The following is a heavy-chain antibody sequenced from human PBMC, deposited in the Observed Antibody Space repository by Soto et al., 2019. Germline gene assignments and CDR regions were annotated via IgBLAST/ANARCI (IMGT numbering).Heavy chain of an antibody. V-gene: IGHV1-69*02. Sequence: QVQLVQSGAEVKKPGSSVKVSCKASGGTFSSYTISWVRQAPGQGLEWMGRIIPILGIAIYAQKFQGRVTITADKSTSTAYMELSRLRSEDTAGYYCAGHSYRAELGFDYWGQGTLVTVSS. D-gene: IGHD6-13*01. CDR3: AGHSYRAELGFDY. J-gene: IGHJ4*02. CDR1: GGTFSSYT. CDR2: IIPILGIA.